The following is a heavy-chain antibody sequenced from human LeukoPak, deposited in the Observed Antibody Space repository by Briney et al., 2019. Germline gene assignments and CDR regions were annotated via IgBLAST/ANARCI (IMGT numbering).Heavy chain of an antibody. CDR3: ATIPPQYCSSTSCYIWFDY. J-gene: IGHJ4*02. CDR1: GYTLAELS. CDR2: FDPEDGET. V-gene: IGHV1-24*01. D-gene: IGHD2-2*02. Sequence: GASVKVSCKVSGYTLAELSMHWVRQAPGKGLEWMGGFDPEDGETIYAQKFQGRVTMTEDTSTDTAYMELSSLRSEDTAVYYCATIPPQYCSSTSCYIWFDYWGQGTLVTFSS.